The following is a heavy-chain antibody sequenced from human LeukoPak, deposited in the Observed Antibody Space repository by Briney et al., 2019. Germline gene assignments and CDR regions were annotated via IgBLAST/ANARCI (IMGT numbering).Heavy chain of an antibody. J-gene: IGHJ6*02. D-gene: IGHD2-2*01. CDR2: INSDGSST. V-gene: IGHV3-74*01. CDR1: GFTFSSYW. CDR3: ARELGYCSSTSCSPYYYYGMDV. Sequence: TGGSLRLSCAASGFTFSSYWMHWVRQAPGKGLVWVSRINSDGSSTSYADSVKGRFTISRDNAKNTLYLQMNSLRAEDTAVYYCARELGYCSSTSCSPYYYYGMDVWGQGTTVTVSS.